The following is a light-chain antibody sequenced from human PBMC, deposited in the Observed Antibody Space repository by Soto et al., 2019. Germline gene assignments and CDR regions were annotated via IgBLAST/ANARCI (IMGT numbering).Light chain of an antibody. CDR2: ANN. J-gene: IGLJ2*01. V-gene: IGLV1-40*01. Sequence: QPVLTQPPSVSGAPGQRVTISCTGSSSNIWAGYDVHWYQQLPGTAPKLLIYANNNRPSGVPDRFSGSKSGTSASLAITGLQAENDADYYCQSYDSSLSAVVFGGGTKVTVL. CDR3: QSYDSSLSAVV. CDR1: SSNIWAGYD.